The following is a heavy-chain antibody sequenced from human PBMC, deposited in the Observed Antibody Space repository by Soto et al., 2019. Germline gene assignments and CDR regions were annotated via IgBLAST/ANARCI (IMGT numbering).Heavy chain of an antibody. J-gene: IGHJ3*02. CDR3: ARSASTVTPWIEREEAFDI. D-gene: IGHD4-17*01. Sequence: LQESGPGLVKASGTLSLKCAVSGVSFTSSNWWSWVRQTPGKGLEWIGQISHSGTTLYNSSLESRLSISVDRSKNVLSLMLHSVTAADTAMYYCARSASTVTPWIEREEAFDIWGQGTLVTVSP. CDR2: ISHSGTT. CDR1: GVSFTSSNW. V-gene: IGHV4-4*02.